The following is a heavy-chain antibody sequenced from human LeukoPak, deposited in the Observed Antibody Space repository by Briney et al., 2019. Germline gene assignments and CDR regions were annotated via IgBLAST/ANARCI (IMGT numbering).Heavy chain of an antibody. Sequence: SEALSLTCTVSGGSISSYYWSWIRQPPGKGLEWIGYIYYSGSTNYNASLKSRVTITVDTSKNQFSLKLSSVTAADTAVYYCARDTSMIHDAFDIWGQGTMVTVSS. CDR2: IYYSGST. D-gene: IGHD3-22*01. V-gene: IGHV4-59*01. CDR1: GGSISSYY. CDR3: ARDTSMIHDAFDI. J-gene: IGHJ3*02.